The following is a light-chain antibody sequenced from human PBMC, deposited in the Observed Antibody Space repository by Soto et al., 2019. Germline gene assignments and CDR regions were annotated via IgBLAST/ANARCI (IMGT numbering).Light chain of an antibody. CDR3: QQSYSSPWT. Sequence: DIVMTQSPDSLAVSLGERATINCKSSQNLLHRSNNENHLAWYQQKPQQPPKLLFYWASTRESGVPDRFSGSGSGTDFTLTITSLQPEDFATYYCQQSYSSPWTFGQGTKVEIK. V-gene: IGKV4-1*01. J-gene: IGKJ1*01. CDR2: WAS. CDR1: QNLLHRSNNENH.